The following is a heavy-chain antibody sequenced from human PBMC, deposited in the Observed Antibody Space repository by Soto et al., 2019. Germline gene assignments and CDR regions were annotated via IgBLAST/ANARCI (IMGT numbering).Heavy chain of an antibody. CDR2: ISGSGGST. CDR3: AKAFSIVEVITTFDN. D-gene: IGHD3-22*01. V-gene: IGHV3-23*01. J-gene: IGHJ4*02. CDR1: GFTFSSYA. Sequence: GGSLRLSCAASGFTFSSYAMSWVRQAPGKGLEWVSAISGSGGSTYYADSVKGRFTISRDNSKNTLYLQMNSLRAEDTAVYYCAKAFSIVEVITTFDNWGQGALVTVSS.